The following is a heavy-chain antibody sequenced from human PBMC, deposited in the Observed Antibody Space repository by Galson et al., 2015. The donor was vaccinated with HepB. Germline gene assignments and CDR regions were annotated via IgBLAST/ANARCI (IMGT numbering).Heavy chain of an antibody. J-gene: IGHJ6*04. D-gene: IGHD2-2*02. CDR3: AKDIGYCSSTSCYTKDV. V-gene: IGHV3-30*18. CDR1: GFTFSSYG. Sequence: SLRLSCAASGFTFSSYGMHWVRQAPGKGLEWVAVISYDGSNKYYADSVKGRFTISRDNSKNTLYLQMNSLRAEDTAVYYCAKDIGYCSSTSCYTKDVWGKGTTVTVSS. CDR2: ISYDGSNK.